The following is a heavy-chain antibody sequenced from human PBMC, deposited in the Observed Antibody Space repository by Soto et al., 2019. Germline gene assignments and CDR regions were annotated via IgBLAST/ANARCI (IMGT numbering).Heavy chain of an antibody. Sequence: ASVKVSCKASGYTFTSYGISWVRQASGQGLEWMGWISAYNGNTNYAQKLQGRVTMTTDTSTSTAYMELRSLRSDDTAVYYCASGNIVAAEYNFDYWGQGTLVTVSS. V-gene: IGHV1-18*01. CDR3: ASGNIVAAEYNFDY. J-gene: IGHJ4*02. D-gene: IGHD5-12*01. CDR1: GYTFTSYG. CDR2: ISAYNGNT.